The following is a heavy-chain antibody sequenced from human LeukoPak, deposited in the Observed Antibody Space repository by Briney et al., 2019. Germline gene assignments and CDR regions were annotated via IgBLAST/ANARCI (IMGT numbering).Heavy chain of an antibody. CDR3: TAGALGY. CDR1: GFSFSSYW. D-gene: IGHD3-16*01. J-gene: IGHJ4*02. V-gene: IGHV3-7*01. CDR2: IKPDGSDK. Sequence: GGSLRLSCAASGFSFSSYWRNWVRQAPGKGLEWVASIKPDGSDKYYVDSVKGRFTISRDNAKNSLYLQMNSLRAEDTAVYYCTAGALGYWGRGTLINVSS.